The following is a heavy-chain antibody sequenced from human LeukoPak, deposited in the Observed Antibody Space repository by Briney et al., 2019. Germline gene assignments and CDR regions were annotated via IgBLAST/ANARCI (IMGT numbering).Heavy chain of an antibody. CDR2: IYYSGST. CDR1: GGSISSYY. J-gene: IGHJ4*02. V-gene: IGHV4-59*01. Sequence: PSETLSLTCTVSGGSISSYYWSWIRQPPGKGLEWIGYIYYSGSTNYNPSLKSRVTISVDTSKNQFSLKLSSVSAADTAVYYCARYVWGSYPTFEDYWGQGTLVTVSS. CDR3: ARYVWGSYPTFEDY. D-gene: IGHD3-16*02.